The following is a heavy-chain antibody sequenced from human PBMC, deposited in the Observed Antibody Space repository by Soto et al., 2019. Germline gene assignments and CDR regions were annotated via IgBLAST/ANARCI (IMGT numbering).Heavy chain of an antibody. Sequence: GGSLRLSCAASGFTLSGYAMDWVRQAPGKGLEYVSGISSNGVGTYYANSVQGRFTISRDNSKSTVYLQMGSLRPEDMTVYYCARRARPDFYYMDVWGKGTTVTVSS. CDR2: ISSNGVGT. V-gene: IGHV3-64*01. CDR3: ARRARPDFYYMDV. CDR1: GFTLSGYA. D-gene: IGHD6-6*01. J-gene: IGHJ6*03.